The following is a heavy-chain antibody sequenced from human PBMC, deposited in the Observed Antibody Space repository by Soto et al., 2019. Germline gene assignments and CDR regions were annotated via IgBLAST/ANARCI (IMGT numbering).Heavy chain of an antibody. CDR3: ARLHCASPNCVPLDP. J-gene: IGHJ5*02. Sequence: PSENLSLSCTVSGGSISDDTYYWGWIRQPPGKGLEWIGSMYYSGTSSYNPSLKSRVSMSVDTSKKQLSLRLTSVTAADTAVYYCARLHCASPNCVPLDPWGQGTLVTVS. CDR1: GGSISDDTYY. V-gene: IGHV4-39*01. CDR2: MYYSGTS. D-gene: IGHD2-15*01.